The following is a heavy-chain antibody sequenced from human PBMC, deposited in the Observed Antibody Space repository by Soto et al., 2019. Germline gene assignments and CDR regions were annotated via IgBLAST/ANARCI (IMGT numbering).Heavy chain of an antibody. V-gene: IGHV1-2*04. D-gene: IGHD5-12*01. CDR1: GYTFSDYY. CDR2: INPNSGDT. J-gene: IGHJ6*03. Sequence: QVQLVQSGAEVKKPGASVTVSCKASGYTFSDYYLHWVRQAPGQGPEWMGRINPNSGDTKFAQKFKGWVPMTRDTSVRTAFMERNWLKSDDAPVYYCARERGGATATLDYYYFYMDVWGKGTTVTVAS. CDR3: ARERGGATATLDYYYFYMDV.